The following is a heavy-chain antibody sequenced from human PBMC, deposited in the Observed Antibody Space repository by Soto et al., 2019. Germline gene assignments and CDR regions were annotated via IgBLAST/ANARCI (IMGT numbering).Heavy chain of an antibody. V-gene: IGHV4-59*01. CDR2: IYYSGST. J-gene: IGHJ4*02. Sequence: QVQLQESGPGLVKPSETLSLTCTVSGGSISSYYWSWIRQPPGKGLEWIGYIYYSGSTNYNPSLKSRVTISVDTSKNQFSLKLSSVTAADTAVYYCARRATLDYWGQGTLVTVSS. D-gene: IGHD5-12*01. CDR1: GGSISSYY. CDR3: ARRATLDY.